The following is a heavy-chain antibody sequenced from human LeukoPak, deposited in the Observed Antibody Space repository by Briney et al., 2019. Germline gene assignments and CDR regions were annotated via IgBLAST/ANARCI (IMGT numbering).Heavy chain of an antibody. J-gene: IGHJ4*02. CDR1: GYTFTSYG. V-gene: IGHV1-18*01. D-gene: IGHD3-10*01. Sequence: ASVKVSCKASGYTFTSYGISWVRQAPGQGLEWMGWISAYNGNTNYAQKLQGRVTMTTDTSTSTAYMELRSLRSDDTAVYYCARDQISYGSGSYYSWGQGTLVTVYS. CDR2: ISAYNGNT. CDR3: ARDQISYGSGSYYS.